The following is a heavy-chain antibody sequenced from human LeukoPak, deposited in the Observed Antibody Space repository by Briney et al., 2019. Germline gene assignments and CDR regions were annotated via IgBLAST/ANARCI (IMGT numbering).Heavy chain of an antibody. CDR3: ARTRHDFGDYDDAFDI. V-gene: IGHV4-59*04. D-gene: IGHD4-17*01. CDR2: IFRSGNT. CDR1: GGSITNYY. Sequence: SETLSLTCTVSGGSITNYYWSWIRQPPGKGLEWTGTIFRSGNTHFHPSLKSRLTMSVDTSKNQISLELRSVTAAGTAMYYCARTRHDFGDYDDAFDIWGQGTMVIVSS. J-gene: IGHJ3*02.